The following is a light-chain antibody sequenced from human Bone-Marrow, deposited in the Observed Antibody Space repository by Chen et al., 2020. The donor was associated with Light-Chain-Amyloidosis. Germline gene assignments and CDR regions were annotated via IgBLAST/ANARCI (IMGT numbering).Light chain of an antibody. CDR3: GTWVSSLSAGVV. CDR1: SSNIGNNY. CDR2: DNN. J-gene: IGLJ2*01. V-gene: IGLV1-51*01. Sequence: QSVLTQPPSVSAAPGQKVTISCSGSSSNIGNNYVSWYQQLPGTAPKLLIYDNNKRPSVIPDRFSGSKSGASATLGMTGLQTGDEADYYCGTWVSSLSAGVVFGGGTKLTVL.